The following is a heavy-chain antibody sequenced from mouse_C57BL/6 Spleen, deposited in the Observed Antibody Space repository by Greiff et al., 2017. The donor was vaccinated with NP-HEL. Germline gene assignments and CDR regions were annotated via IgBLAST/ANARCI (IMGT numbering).Heavy chain of an antibody. J-gene: IGHJ3*01. V-gene: IGHV1-61*01. Sequence: QVQLKQPGAELVRPGSSVKLSCKASGYTFTSYWMDWVKQRPGQGLEWIGNIYPSDSETHYNQKFKDKATLTVDKSSSTAYMQLSSLTSEDSAVYYCARMGDYDPFAYWGQGTLVTVSA. CDR1: GYTFTSYW. CDR3: ARMGDYDPFAY. CDR2: IYPSDSET. D-gene: IGHD2-4*01.